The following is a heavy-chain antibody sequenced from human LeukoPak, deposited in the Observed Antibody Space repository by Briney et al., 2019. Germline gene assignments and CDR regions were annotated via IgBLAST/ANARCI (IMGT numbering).Heavy chain of an antibody. CDR1: GGSISSYY. Sequence: PSETLSLTCTVSGGSISSYYWSWIRQPPGKGLEWIGYVYYSGSTNYNPSLKSRVTISVDTSKNQFSLRPSSVTAADTAVYYCAREYNSIYYYFDYWGQGTLVTVSS. D-gene: IGHD6-13*01. CDR3: AREYNSIYYYFDY. V-gene: IGHV4-59*01. J-gene: IGHJ4*02. CDR2: VYYSGST.